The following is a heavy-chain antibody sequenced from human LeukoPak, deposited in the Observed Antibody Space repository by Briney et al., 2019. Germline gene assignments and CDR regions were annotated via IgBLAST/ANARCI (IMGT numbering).Heavy chain of an antibody. J-gene: IGHJ6*03. Sequence: PSETLSLTCTVSGGSISSYYWSWIRQPPGKGLEWIGYIYYSGSTNYNPSLKSRVTISVDTSKNQFSLKLSSVTAADTAVYYCARAPLGWSGYRYYYYMDVWGKGTTVTVSS. CDR2: IYYSGST. D-gene: IGHD3-3*01. CDR1: GGSISSYY. CDR3: ARAPLGWSGYRYYYYMDV. V-gene: IGHV4-59*01.